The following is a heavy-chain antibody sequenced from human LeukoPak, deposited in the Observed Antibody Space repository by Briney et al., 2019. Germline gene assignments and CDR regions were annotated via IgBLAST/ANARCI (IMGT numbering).Heavy chain of an antibody. CDR1: GGTFSSYA. D-gene: IGHD2-2*01. V-gene: IGHV1-69*10. CDR2: XIXILGIA. Sequence: ASVXXXXXASGGTFSSYAIXXXRQAPGQGPEXXXXXIXILGIANYAQEFQGRVTITADKSTSTAYMELSSLRSEDTAVYYCASRLNCSSTSCPTYYGMDVWGQGTTVTVSS. CDR3: ASRLNCSSTSCPTYYGMDV. J-gene: IGHJ6*02.